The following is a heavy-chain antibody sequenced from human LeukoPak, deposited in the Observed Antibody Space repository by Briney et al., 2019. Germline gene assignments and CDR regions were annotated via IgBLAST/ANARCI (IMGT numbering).Heavy chain of an antibody. Sequence: GGSLKLSCAASGFTFSGSAMHWVRQASGKGLEWVGRIRSKANSYATAYAASVKGRFTISRDYSKNTAYLQMNSLKTEDTAVYYCTRRRNRSADPFDYWGQGTLVTVSS. CDR1: GFTFSGSA. CDR2: IRSKANSYAT. J-gene: IGHJ4*02. V-gene: IGHV3-73*01. CDR3: TRRRNRSADPFDY.